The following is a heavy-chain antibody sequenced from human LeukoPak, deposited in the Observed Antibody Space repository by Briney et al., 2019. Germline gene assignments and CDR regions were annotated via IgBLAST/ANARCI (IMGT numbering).Heavy chain of an antibody. CDR3: ARLIYGSLVDP. CDR2: IDPTDSYT. D-gene: IGHD3-10*01. Sequence: GESLKISCKGSGYNFTSHWISWVRQMPGKGLEWMGRIDPTDSYTNYSPSFQGHVTISVDTSINTAYLQWSSLRASDTAMYYCARLIYGSLVDPRGQGTLVTVSS. J-gene: IGHJ5*02. V-gene: IGHV5-10-1*01. CDR1: GYNFTSHW.